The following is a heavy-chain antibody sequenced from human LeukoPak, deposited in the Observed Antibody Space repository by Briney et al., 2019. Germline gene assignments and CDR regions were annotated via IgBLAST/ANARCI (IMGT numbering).Heavy chain of an antibody. CDR3: ARGYQHVDTAMAFDY. CDR2: ISSNGGST. CDR1: RFTFSSYE. D-gene: IGHD5-18*01. V-gene: IGHV3-64*01. J-gene: IGHJ4*02. Sequence: GGSLRLSCAASRFTFSSYEMNWVRQAPGKGLEYVSAISSNGGSTYYANSVKGRFTISRDNSKNTLYLQMGSLRAEDMAVYYCARGYQHVDTAMAFDYWGQGTLVTVSS.